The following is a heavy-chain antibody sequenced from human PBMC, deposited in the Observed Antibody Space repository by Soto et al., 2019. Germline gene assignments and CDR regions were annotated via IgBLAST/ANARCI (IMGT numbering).Heavy chain of an antibody. CDR1: GYSFTSYG. D-gene: IGHD1-26*01. CDR2: INAANGDT. CDR3: ARGYSGSYYVDY. Sequence: ASVKVSCKASGYSFTSYGIHWVRQAPGQRLEWMGWINAANGDTIYSPTFQGRVTMTTDTSTSTAYMELRSLRSDDTAVYYCARGYSGSYYVDYWGQGTLVTVSS. J-gene: IGHJ4*02. V-gene: IGHV1-3*01.